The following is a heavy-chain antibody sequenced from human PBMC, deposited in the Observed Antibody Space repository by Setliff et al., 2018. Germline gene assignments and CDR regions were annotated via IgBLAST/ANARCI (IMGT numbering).Heavy chain of an antibody. V-gene: IGHV4-39*02. CDR1: GGPISGSHYS. J-gene: IGHJ4*02. CDR3: VRESRSTWYRRDF. Sequence: SETLSLTCSVSGGPISGSHYSWVWMRQPPGKRLEWIGSTYYNGTAYYNPSLQSRVAISVDTSKNYFSLDANSVTAADTAVYYCVRESRSTWYRRDFWGQGTLGTSPQ. CDR2: TYYNGTA. D-gene: IGHD6-13*01.